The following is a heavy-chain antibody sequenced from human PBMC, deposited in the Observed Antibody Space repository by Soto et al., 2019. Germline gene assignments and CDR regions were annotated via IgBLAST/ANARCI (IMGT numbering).Heavy chain of an antibody. D-gene: IGHD4-17*01. V-gene: IGHV4-34*01. Sequence: QVQLQQWGAGLLKPSETLSLTCGVYGGSFSGYYWSWIRQPPGKGLESIGEINHSGSTNYNPSLKSQVTISVDTSKNQFSLKLSSMNAPDTDVYYCARTRGDYGGNYDYRGQGTLVTVSS. CDR2: INHSGST. CDR3: ARTRGDYGGNYDY. J-gene: IGHJ4*02. CDR1: GGSFSGYY.